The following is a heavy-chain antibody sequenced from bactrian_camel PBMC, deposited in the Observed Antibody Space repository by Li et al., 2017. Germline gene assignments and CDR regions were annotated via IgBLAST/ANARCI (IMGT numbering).Heavy chain of an antibody. V-gene: IGHV3S35*01. CDR1: GFTFSGNA. Sequence: VQLVESGGGLVQPGGSLRLSCLASGFTFSGNAMSWVRQAPGKGLEWVSYITNSGGSTYYADSVKGRFTISRDNAKNTVYLQLNSLKTEDMAMYYCAADLRVGGSCSRPDSYRYRGQGTQVTVS. J-gene: IGHJ4*01. D-gene: IGHD6*01. CDR2: ITNSGGST. CDR3: AADLRVGGSCSRPDSYRY.